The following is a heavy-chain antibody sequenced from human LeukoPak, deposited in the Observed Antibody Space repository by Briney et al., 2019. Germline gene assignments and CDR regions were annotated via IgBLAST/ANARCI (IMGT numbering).Heavy chain of an antibody. D-gene: IGHD3-10*01. CDR2: IYPGDSDT. CDR1: GSIFTSYW. CDR3: ATNTMFRGIHAFDI. J-gene: IGHJ3*02. Sequence: GESLQISCKGSGSIFTSYWIGWVRQLPGKGLEWMGIIYPGDSDTRYSPSFQGQVTISADKSISTAYLQWSSLKASDSAMYYCATNTMFRGIHAFDIWGQGTMVTVSS. V-gene: IGHV5-51*01.